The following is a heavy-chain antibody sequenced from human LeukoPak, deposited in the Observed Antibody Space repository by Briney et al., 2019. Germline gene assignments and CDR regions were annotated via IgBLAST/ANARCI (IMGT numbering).Heavy chain of an antibody. J-gene: IGHJ4*02. D-gene: IGHD1-7*01. CDR1: GFTFSSYS. Sequence: GGSLRLSCAASGFTFSSYSMNWVRQAPGKGLEWVSSISSSSSYIYYADSVKGRFTISRDNAKNSPYLQMNSLRAEDTAVYYCARERNNWNYEGFDYWGQGTLVTVSS. CDR3: ARERNNWNYEGFDY. V-gene: IGHV3-21*01. CDR2: ISSSSSYI.